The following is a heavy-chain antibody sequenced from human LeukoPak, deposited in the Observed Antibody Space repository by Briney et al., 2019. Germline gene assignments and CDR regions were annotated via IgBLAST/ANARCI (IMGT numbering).Heavy chain of an antibody. D-gene: IGHD2-21*01. CDR1: GFTFGSFA. CDR3: AKPNARVIARFAGEFDP. V-gene: IGHV3-23*01. Sequence: RTGGSLRLSCAASGFTFGSFAMSWVRQAPGKGLEWVSTIIGSGGSTYYADSVKGRFTISRDNCKNTLYLQMNSLRAEDTAVYYCAKPNARVIARFAGEFDPWGQGTLVTVSS. J-gene: IGHJ5*02. CDR2: IIGSGGST.